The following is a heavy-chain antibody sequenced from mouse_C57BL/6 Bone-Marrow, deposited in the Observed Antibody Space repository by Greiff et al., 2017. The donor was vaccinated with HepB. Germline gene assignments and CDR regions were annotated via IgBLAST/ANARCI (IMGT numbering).Heavy chain of an antibody. D-gene: IGHD1-1*01. CDR1: GYTFTNYL. Sequence: VQLQQSGAELVRPGASVKVSCKASGYTFTNYLIEWVKQRPGQGLEWIGVINPGSGGTNYNEKFKGKATLTADKSSSTAYMQLSSLTSEDSAVYCCARWAWYGSRGAWFAYWGQGNGVTVSA. CDR2: INPGSGGT. V-gene: IGHV1-54*01. J-gene: IGHJ3*01. CDR3: ARWAWYGSRGAWFAY.